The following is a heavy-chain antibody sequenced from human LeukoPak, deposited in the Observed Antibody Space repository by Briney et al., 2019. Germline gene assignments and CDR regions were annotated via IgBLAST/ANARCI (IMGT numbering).Heavy chain of an antibody. D-gene: IGHD3-22*01. CDR2: ISGSGGST. CDR3: AKATRGTNYYDSSAYYAPGS. CDR1: GFTFSSYA. V-gene: IGHV3-23*01. Sequence: PGGSLRLSCAASGFTFSSYAMNWVRQAPGTGLEWVSAISGSGGSTYYADSVKGRFTISRDNSKNTLFLQVSSLRAEDTAVYYCAKATRGTNYYDSSAYYAPGSWGQEPWSPSPQ. J-gene: IGHJ5*01.